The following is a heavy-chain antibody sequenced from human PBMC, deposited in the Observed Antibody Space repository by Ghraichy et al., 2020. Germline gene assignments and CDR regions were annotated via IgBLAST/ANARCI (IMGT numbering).Heavy chain of an antibody. Sequence: SQTLSLTCAISGDSVSSNSAAWNCIRQSPSRGLEWLGRTYYRSKWYNDYAVSVKSRIIINPDTSKNQFSLQLDSVTPDDTAVYYCARGTIMLGFDPWGQGTLVTVSS. CDR2: TYYRSKWYN. CDR1: GDSVSSNSAA. CDR3: ARGTIMLGFDP. D-gene: IGHD1-7*01. J-gene: IGHJ5*02. V-gene: IGHV6-1*01.